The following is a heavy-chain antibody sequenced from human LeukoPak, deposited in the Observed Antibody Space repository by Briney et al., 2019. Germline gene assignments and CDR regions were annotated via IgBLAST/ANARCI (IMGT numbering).Heavy chain of an antibody. CDR3: ARWLHSRVSAFDI. J-gene: IGHJ3*02. Sequence: PGGSLRLSCAASGFTFSSYEMNWVRQAPGKGLEWVSYISSSGSTTYYADSVKGRFTISRDNAKNSLYLQMNSLRAEDTAVYYCARWLHSRVSAFDIWGQGTMVTVSS. CDR2: ISSSGSTT. V-gene: IGHV3-48*03. CDR1: GFTFSSYE. D-gene: IGHD5-24*01.